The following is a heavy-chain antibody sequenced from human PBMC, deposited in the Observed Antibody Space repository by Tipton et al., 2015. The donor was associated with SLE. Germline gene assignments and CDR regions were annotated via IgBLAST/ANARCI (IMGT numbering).Heavy chain of an antibody. J-gene: IGHJ2*01. D-gene: IGHD5-12*01. CDR3: ARSSVATVGWYFDL. CDR2: INHSGST. V-gene: IGHV4-34*01. CDR1: GGSISSYY. Sequence: TLSLTCTVSGGSISSYYWSWIRQPPGKGLEWIGEINHSGSTNYNPSLKSRVTISVDTSTNQFSLKLSSVTAADTAVFYCARSSVATVGWYFDLWGRGTLVSVSS.